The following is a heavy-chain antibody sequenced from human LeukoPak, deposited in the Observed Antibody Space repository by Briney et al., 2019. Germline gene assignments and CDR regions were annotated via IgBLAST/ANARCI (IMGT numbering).Heavy chain of an antibody. J-gene: IGHJ4*02. D-gene: IGHD3-22*01. CDR3: ARDLAYYYDRNYD. CDR2: IDSSSYNI. Sequence: GGSLRLSRAASGFTFSIYSMNWVRQAPGKGLEWVSSIDSSSYNIYYADSVKGRFTISRDNAQSSVFLQMNSLRAEDTAVYYCARDLAYYYDRNYDWGQGTLVTVSS. V-gene: IGHV3-21*01. CDR1: GFTFSIYS.